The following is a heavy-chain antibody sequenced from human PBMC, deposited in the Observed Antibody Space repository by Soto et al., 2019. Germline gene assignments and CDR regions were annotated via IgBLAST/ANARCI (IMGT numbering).Heavy chain of an antibody. CDR1: GYTFPNYD. CDR2: INAYNGNT. D-gene: IGHD4-17*01. CDR3: ARVRLREGDAFDI. V-gene: IGHV1-18*01. J-gene: IGHJ3*02. Sequence: QVQLVQSGAEVKKPGASMKVSCKASGYTFPNYDISWVRQAPGQGLEWMGWINAYNGNTNYAQKLQGRVTMTTDKSTSTAYMELRSLRSDDTAIYYCARVRLREGDAFDIWGQGTVVTVSS.